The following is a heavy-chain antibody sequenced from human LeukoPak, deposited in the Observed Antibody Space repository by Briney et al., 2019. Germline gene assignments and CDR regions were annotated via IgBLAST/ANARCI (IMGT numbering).Heavy chain of an antibody. Sequence: PGGSLRLSCAASGFTFSSYAMHWVRQAPGKGLEWVAVISYDGSNKYYADSVKGRFTISRDNSKNTLYLQMNSLRAEDTAVYYCAKGSYGSGSYRQPFDYWGQGTLVTVSS. D-gene: IGHD3-10*01. CDR1: GFTFSSYA. J-gene: IGHJ4*02. V-gene: IGHV3-30-3*01. CDR2: ISYDGSNK. CDR3: AKGSYGSGSYRQPFDY.